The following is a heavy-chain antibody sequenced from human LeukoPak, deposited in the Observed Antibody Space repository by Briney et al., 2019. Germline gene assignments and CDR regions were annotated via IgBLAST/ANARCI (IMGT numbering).Heavy chain of an antibody. CDR1: GFTFSSYV. CDR2: ISGSGGGT. CDR3: AKDRAQQLVLDF. V-gene: IGHV3-23*01. D-gene: IGHD6-13*01. J-gene: IGHJ4*02. Sequence: PGGSLRLSCAASGFTFSSYVMSWVRQAPGKGLEWVSAISGSGGGTYYADSVKGRFTISRDNSKNTLYLQTNSLRAEDTAVYYCAKDRAQQLVLDFWGQGTLVTVSS.